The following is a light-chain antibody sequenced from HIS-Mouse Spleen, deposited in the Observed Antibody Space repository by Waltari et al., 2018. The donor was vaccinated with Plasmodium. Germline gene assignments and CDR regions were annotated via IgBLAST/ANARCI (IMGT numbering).Light chain of an antibody. J-gene: IGLJ2*01. Sequence: SSELTQDPAVSVALVQTVRITCQGDSLRSYYASWYQNKPGQPPVLVIYGKNNRPSGIPDRLSGSSSGKTAASTITGAQAEDEADYYCNSRDSSGNHLGVVFGGGTKLTVL. CDR1: SLRSYY. CDR2: GKN. CDR3: NSRDSSGNHLGVV. V-gene: IGLV3-19*01.